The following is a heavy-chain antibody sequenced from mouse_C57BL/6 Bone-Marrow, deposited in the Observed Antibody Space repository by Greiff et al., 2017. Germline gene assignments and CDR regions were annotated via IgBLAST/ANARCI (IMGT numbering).Heavy chain of an antibody. CDR3: AREDDGYYSAWFAY. V-gene: IGHV1-69*01. Sequence: VQLQQPGAELVMPGASVKLSCKASGYTFTSYWMHWVKQRPGQGLEWIGELDPSDSYTNYNQKFKGKSTLTVDKSSSTAYMQLSSLTSEDSAVYYCAREDDGYYSAWFAYWGQGTLVTVSA. J-gene: IGHJ3*01. CDR1: GYTFTSYW. CDR2: LDPSDSYT. D-gene: IGHD2-3*01.